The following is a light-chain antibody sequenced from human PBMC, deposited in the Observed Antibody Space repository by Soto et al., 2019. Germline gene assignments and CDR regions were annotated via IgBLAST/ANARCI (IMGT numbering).Light chain of an antibody. J-gene: IGKJ2*01. CDR1: QSVSSN. CDR2: GAS. V-gene: IGKV3-15*01. CDR3: QQYNNWPTP. Sequence: EIVMTQSPATLSVSPGERATLSCRASQSVSSNLAWYQQKPGQAPRLLIYGASTRATGIPARFRGSGSGTEFTLTISSLQSEDFAVYYCQQYNNWPTPFGQGTKLEIK.